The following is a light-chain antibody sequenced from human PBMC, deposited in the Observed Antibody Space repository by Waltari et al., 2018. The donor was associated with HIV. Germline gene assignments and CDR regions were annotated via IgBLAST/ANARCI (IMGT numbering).Light chain of an antibody. V-gene: IGKV3-11*01. CDR3: QQRSKRPLT. J-gene: IGKJ4*01. CDR2: DAS. Sequence: EVVLTQSPATLSASPGERVTLSCRASQSVGTYVAWYQQKSGQGPSLLVYDASKRGADIPARFSGSGSGTDFTLTISSLEPEDFAIYYCQQRSKRPLTFGGGTKIDI. CDR1: QSVGTY.